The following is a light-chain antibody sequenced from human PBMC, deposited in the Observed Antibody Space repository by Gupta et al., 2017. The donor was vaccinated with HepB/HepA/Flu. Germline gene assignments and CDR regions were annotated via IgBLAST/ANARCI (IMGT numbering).Light chain of an antibody. CDR1: HVISGW. CDR3: QQASSFPLT. Sequence: DIQMIQSPSSVSASVGDTVTITCRASHVISGWLAWYQQKPGKAPKPLIYAASRLHGGVPPRFGGSGSGTDFSLTISNLQPEDSATYDCQQASSFPLTFGGGTKVEIK. J-gene: IGKJ4*01. CDR2: AAS. V-gene: IGKV1-12*01.